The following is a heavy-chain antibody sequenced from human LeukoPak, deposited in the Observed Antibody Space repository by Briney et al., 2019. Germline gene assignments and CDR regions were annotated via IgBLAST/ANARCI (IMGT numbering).Heavy chain of an antibody. D-gene: IGHD3-22*01. CDR1: GGTFSSYA. V-gene: IGHV1-69*04. Sequence: ASVKVSCKASGGTFSSYAISWVRQVPGQGLEWMGRIIPILGIAYYAQKLQGRVTITADKSTSTAYMELSSLRSEDTAVYYCARDSPDRIKDYYDSSGYYNWFDPWGQGTLVTVSS. CDR2: IIPILGIA. J-gene: IGHJ5*02. CDR3: ARDSPDRIKDYYDSSGYYNWFDP.